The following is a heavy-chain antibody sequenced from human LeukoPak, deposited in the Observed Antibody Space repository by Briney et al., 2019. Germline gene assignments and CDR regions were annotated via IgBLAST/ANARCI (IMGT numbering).Heavy chain of an antibody. Sequence: SETLSLTCTVSGGSISSYYWSWIRQPPGKGLEWIGYIYYSGSTYYNPSLKSRVTISVDTSKNQFSLKLSSVTAADTAVYYCASAQITMVRGVIMVTFDYWGQGTLVTVSS. J-gene: IGHJ4*02. D-gene: IGHD3-10*01. CDR3: ASAQITMVRGVIMVTFDY. V-gene: IGHV4-59*01. CDR2: IYYSGST. CDR1: GGSISSYY.